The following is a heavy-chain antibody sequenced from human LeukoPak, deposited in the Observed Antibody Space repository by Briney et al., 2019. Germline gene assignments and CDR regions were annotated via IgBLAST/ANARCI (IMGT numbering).Heavy chain of an antibody. CDR3: ARRYCGGDCYSPEDAFDI. CDR2: INPNSGGT. J-gene: IGHJ3*02. V-gene: IGHV1-2*02. CDR1: GYTFRNYG. D-gene: IGHD2-21*02. Sequence: GASVKVSCKTSGYTFRNYGITWVRQAPGQGLEWMGWINPNSGGTNYAQKFQGRVTMTRDTSISTAYMELSRLRSDDTAVYYCARRYCGGDCYSPEDAFDIWGQGTMVTVSS.